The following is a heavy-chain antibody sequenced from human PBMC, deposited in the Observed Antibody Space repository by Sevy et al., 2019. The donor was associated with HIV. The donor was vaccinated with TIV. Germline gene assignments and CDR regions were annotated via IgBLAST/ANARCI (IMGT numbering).Heavy chain of an antibody. CDR1: GFPFGSYS. Sequence: GGSLRLSCAASGFPFGSYSMHWVRHAAGKGLEWVAVISYDGDNKLNVDSVKGRFTISRDNSKSTLYLVMNSLRTEDTAVYICARDPTDYPSYYYLYGMDAWGQGTTVTVSS. V-gene: IGHV3-30*04. D-gene: IGHD4-17*01. CDR2: ISYDGDNK. CDR3: ARDPTDYPSYYYLYGMDA. J-gene: IGHJ6*02.